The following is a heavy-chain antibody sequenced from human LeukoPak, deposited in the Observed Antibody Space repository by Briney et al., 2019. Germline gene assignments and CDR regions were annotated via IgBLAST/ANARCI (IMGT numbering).Heavy chain of an antibody. D-gene: IGHD4-17*01. Sequence: PSETLSLTCTVSGGSISSYYWSWIRQPPGKGLEWIGHIYYSGSTNCNPSLKSRVTISVDTSKNQFSLKLSSVTAADTAVYYCARVTNTVIAFDIWGQGTMVTVSS. V-gene: IGHV4-59*01. J-gene: IGHJ3*02. CDR2: IYYSGST. CDR1: GGSISSYY. CDR3: ARVTNTVIAFDI.